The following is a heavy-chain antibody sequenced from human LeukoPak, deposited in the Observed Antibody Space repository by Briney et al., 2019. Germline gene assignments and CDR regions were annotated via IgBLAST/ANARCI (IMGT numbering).Heavy chain of an antibody. D-gene: IGHD6-13*01. Sequence: GGSLRLSCAASGISFSNYGMHWVRQAPGKGLEWVSIIWGGGSKKDCGDSVGGRFIISRDNSKTTLYLQMDGLRAEDTAGYYCARDTPIAAAVTAYVRDYWAQGTLVTVSS. CDR1: GISFSNYG. CDR2: IWGGGSKK. V-gene: IGHV3-33*01. J-gene: IGHJ4*02. CDR3: ARDTPIAAAVTAYVRDY.